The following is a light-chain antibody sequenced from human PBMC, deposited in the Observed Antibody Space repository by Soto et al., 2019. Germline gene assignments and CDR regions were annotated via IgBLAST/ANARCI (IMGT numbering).Light chain of an antibody. CDR1: QDINKY. CDR3: QKSYTHPIT. J-gene: IGKJ5*01. Sequence: IQMTQSPSSLSASVGDRVTITCRASQDINKYLVWIQQKPGKAPRSLIYRASILQDGVPSRFRGSASGPAFTLIITSLQPEDLATYYSQKSYTHPITFGQGTRLEIK. V-gene: IGKV1-16*01. CDR2: RAS.